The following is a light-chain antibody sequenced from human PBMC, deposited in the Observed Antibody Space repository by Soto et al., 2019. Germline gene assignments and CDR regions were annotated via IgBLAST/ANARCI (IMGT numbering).Light chain of an antibody. V-gene: IGKV3-15*01. CDR3: QHYGNTPPSVT. Sequence: EIVMTQSPATLSVSPGERATLSCRASQSVSSDLAWYQQKPGQAPRVLIYGASTRATGIPARFSGSGSGTEFTLTISNLQSDDFAVYYCQHYGNTPPSVTFGPGTKVDIK. J-gene: IGKJ3*01. CDR1: QSVSSD. CDR2: GAS.